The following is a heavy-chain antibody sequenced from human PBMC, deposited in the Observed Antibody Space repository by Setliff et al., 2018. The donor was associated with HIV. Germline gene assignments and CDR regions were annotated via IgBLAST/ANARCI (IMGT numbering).Heavy chain of an antibody. CDR1: GFTFRNFG. Sequence: GGSLRLSCAASGFTFRNFGMNWDRQGQGKGLEGVANIKQDGSEKYYVNSVKGRFTISRDNAKNSLYLQMNSLRAEDTAVYYCASTTATLDYWGQGTLVTVSS. V-gene: IGHV3-7*05. J-gene: IGHJ4*02. CDR3: ASTTATLDY. D-gene: IGHD5-18*01. CDR2: IKQDGSEK.